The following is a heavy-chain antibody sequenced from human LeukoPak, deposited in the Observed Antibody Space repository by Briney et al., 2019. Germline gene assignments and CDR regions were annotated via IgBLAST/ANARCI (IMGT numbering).Heavy chain of an antibody. CDR2: IIPIFGTA. CDR3: AIEYSSSVGPYGMDV. D-gene: IGHD6-6*01. CDR1: GGTFGSYA. Sequence: ASVKVSCKASGGTFGSYAISWVRQAPGQGLEWMGGIIPIFGTANYTQKFQGRVTITADESTSTAYMELSSLRSEDTAVYYCAIEYSSSVGPYGMDVWGQGTTVTVSS. V-gene: IGHV1-69*13. J-gene: IGHJ6*02.